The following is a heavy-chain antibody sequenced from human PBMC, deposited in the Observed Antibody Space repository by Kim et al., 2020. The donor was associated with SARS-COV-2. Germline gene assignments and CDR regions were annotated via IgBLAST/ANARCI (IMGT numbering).Heavy chain of an antibody. J-gene: IGHJ5*02. V-gene: IGHV4-39*01. Sequence: SETLSLTCTVSGGSISSSSYYWGWIRQPPGKGLEWIGSIYYSGSTYYNPSLKSRVTISVDTSKNQFSLKLSSVTAADTAVYYCARHELFWSGLGIAAAGPSYNWFDPWGQGTLVTVSS. D-gene: IGHD6-13*01. CDR1: GGSISSSSYY. CDR2: IYYSGST. CDR3: ARHELFWSGLGIAAAGPSYNWFDP.